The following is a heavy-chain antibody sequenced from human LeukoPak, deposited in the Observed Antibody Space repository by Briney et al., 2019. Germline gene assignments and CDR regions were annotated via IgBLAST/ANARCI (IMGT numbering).Heavy chain of an antibody. CDR3: ARADYDNSDAYCSTVFDI. J-gene: IGHJ3*02. D-gene: IGHD3-22*01. CDR2: ISAYNGNR. CDR1: GYTFTTHG. V-gene: IGHV1-18*01. Sequence: ASVKVSCKASGYTFTTHGVSWVRQAPGQGLEWMGWISAYNGNRNHAQKFQGEATMTPDTSTSTAYMELRSLRSDDTAMYYCARADYDNSDAYCSTVFDIWGQGTMVIVSS.